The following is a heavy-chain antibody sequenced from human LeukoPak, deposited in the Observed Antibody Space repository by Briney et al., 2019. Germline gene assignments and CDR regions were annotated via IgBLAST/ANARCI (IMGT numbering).Heavy chain of an antibody. CDR3: ARDEGGGAMVRGVTAYYYGMDV. CDR2: ISPYNGNT. CDR1: GYTFTSYG. V-gene: IGHV1-18*04. D-gene: IGHD3-10*01. Sequence: ASVKVSCKASGYTFTSYGISWVRQPPGQGLEWMGWISPYNGNTNYAQKLQGRVTMTTDTSTSTAYMELRSLRSDDTAVHYCARDEGGGAMVRGVTAYYYGMDVWGKGTTVTVSS. J-gene: IGHJ6*04.